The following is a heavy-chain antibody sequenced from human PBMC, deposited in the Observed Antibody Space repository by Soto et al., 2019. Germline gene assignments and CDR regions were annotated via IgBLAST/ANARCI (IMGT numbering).Heavy chain of an antibody. V-gene: IGHV4-31*03. J-gene: IGHJ5*02. CDR1: GGSISSGGYY. CDR3: ARDAPRYDFWSGYSSGWFDP. Sequence: QVQLQESGPGLVKPSQTLSLTCTVSGGSISSGGYYWSWIRQHPGKGLEWIGYIYYSGSTYYNPSLKSRVTISVDTSKNQFSLKLSSVTAADTAVYYCARDAPRYDFWSGYSSGWFDPWGQGTLVTVSS. CDR2: IYYSGST. D-gene: IGHD3-3*01.